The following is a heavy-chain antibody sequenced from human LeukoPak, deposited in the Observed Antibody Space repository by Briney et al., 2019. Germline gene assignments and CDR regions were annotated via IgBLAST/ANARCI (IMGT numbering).Heavy chain of an antibody. CDR2: ISYDGSNK. J-gene: IGHJ4*02. CDR3: ARDFAIAVVSIPDY. CDR1: GFTFSSYA. D-gene: IGHD3-22*01. Sequence: GGSLRLSCAASGFTFSSYAMHWVRQAPGRGLEWVAVISYDGSNKYYADSVKGRFTISRDNSKNTLYLQMNSLRAEDTAVYYCARDFAIAVVSIPDYWGQGTLVTVSS. V-gene: IGHV3-30-3*01.